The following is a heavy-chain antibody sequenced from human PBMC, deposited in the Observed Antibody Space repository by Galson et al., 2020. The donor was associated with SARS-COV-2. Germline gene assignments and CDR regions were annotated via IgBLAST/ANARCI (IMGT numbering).Heavy chain of an antibody. Sequence: GESLKISCKGYGYSSTNYWIGWVRQMPGKGLELMGIIYPGDSDTTYSPSFQGQVTISADKSISTTYLQWSSLKAADSAMYYCAKGGRPTAKCYYDCWGRGTLVTVSS. D-gene: IGHD1-26*01. J-gene: IGHJ4*02. V-gene: IGHV5-51*01. CDR2: IYPGDSDT. CDR1: GYSSTNYW. CDR3: AKGGRPTAKCYYDC.